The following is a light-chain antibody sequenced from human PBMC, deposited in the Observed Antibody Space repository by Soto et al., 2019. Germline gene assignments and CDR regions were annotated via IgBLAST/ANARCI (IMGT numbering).Light chain of an antibody. CDR3: QKYNSAPRT. CDR1: QGISNY. J-gene: IGKJ1*01. Sequence: IQMTHSPSSLSASVRDRVTITCRASQGISNYLAWYQQKTGKVPKLLIYAASTLQSGVPSRFSGSGSGSDFTLTISTLQPEDVATYYCQKYNSAPRTFGQGTKVAIK. CDR2: AAS. V-gene: IGKV1-27*01.